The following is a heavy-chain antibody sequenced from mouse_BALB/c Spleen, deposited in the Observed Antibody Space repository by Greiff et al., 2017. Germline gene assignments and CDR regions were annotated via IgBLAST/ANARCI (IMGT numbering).Heavy chain of an antibody. V-gene: IGHV1-9*01. D-gene: IGHD2-4*01. CDR3: TRNYDYDYWYFDV. CDR1: GYTFSSYW. J-gene: IGHJ1*01. CDR2: ILPGSGST. Sequence: VHLVESGAELMKPGASVKISCKATGYTFSSYWIEWVKQRPGHGLEWIGEILPGSGSTNYNEKFKGKATFTADTSSNTAYMQRSSLTSEDTAVYYCTRNYDYDYWYFDVWGAGTTVTVSS.